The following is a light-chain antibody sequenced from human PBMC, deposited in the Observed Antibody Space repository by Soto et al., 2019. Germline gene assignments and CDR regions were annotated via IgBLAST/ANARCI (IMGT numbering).Light chain of an antibody. J-gene: IGLJ2*01. CDR2: NNN. CDR3: AVWDDSLSGMI. V-gene: IGLV1-44*01. Sequence: QSALTQPPSASGTPGQRVTISCSGSSSNIETNTVDWYQHLPGTAPKVFIFNNNQRPSGVPDRFSGSKSGTSASLAISGLQSQDEAHYYCAVWDDSLSGMIFGGETKLTVL. CDR1: SSNIETNT.